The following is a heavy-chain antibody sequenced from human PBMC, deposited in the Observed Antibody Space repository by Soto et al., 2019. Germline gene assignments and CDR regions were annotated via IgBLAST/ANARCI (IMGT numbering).Heavy chain of an antibody. D-gene: IGHD3-9*01. Sequence: SEPLSLTCSVSGVSISNTSYYWGWIRQPPGKGLEWIGTFYYSGNTDYNPSLKSRVTISVDTSKNQFFLKLSSVTAADTAVYYCARLGLRYFDWIDSWGQGTLVTVSS. J-gene: IGHJ5*01. V-gene: IGHV4-39*01. CDR3: ARLGLRYFDWIDS. CDR2: FYYSGNT. CDR1: GVSISNTSYY.